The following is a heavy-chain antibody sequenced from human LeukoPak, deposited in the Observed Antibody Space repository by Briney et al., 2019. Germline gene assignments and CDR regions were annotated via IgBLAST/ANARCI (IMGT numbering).Heavy chain of an antibody. Sequence: GGSLRLSCAASGFSFSTTPMAWVRQAPGKGPEWVSTIIASGSTTNDAESVRGRFTTSRDNSKSTLSLQMDSLRAEDTAVYYCAKEASAAGYYFDYWGQGTLVTVSS. V-gene: IGHV3-23*01. J-gene: IGHJ4*02. CDR2: IIASGSTT. CDR1: GFSFSTTP. D-gene: IGHD6-13*01. CDR3: AKEASAAGYYFDY.